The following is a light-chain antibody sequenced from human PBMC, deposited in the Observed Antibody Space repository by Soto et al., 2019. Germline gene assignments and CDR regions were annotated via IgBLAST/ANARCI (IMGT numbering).Light chain of an antibody. CDR1: SSDIGGYNY. CDR2: EVR. Sequence: QSALNQPASVSGSPGQSITISCTGTSSDIGGYNYVSWYQQHPGKGPKLMIYEVRNRPSGISNRFSASKSGNTASLTISGLQAEDEAHYYCSSYASGSPYVFGTGTKLTVL. CDR3: SSYASGSPYV. V-gene: IGLV2-14*01. J-gene: IGLJ1*01.